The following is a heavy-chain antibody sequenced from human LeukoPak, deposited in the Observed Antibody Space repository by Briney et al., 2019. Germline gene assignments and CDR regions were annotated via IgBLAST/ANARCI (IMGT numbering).Heavy chain of an antibody. J-gene: IGHJ4*02. CDR2: IKQDGSEK. CDR3: AREVSGEGSSPFDY. D-gene: IGHD6-13*01. CDR1: GFTFSSYW. V-gene: IGHV3-7*03. Sequence: GGSLRLSCAASGFTFSSYWMSWVRQAPGKGLEWVANIKQDGSEKYYVDSVKGRFTISRDNAKNSLYLQMNSLRADDTAVYYCAREVSGEGSSPFDYWGQGTLVTVSS.